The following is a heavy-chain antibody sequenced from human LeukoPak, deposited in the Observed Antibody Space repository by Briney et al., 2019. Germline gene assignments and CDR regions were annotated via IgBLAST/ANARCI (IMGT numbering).Heavy chain of an antibody. CDR2: ISYDGSNK. D-gene: IGHD3-10*01. V-gene: IGHV3-30*18. Sequence: PGRSLRLSCAASGFTFSSYGMHWVRQAPGKGLEWVAVISYDGSNKYYADSVKGRFTISRDNSKNTLYLQMNSLRAEDTAVYYCAKDQGRFWDPRTIHYGMDVWGQGTTVTVSS. CDR1: GFTFSSYG. CDR3: AKDQGRFWDPRTIHYGMDV. J-gene: IGHJ6*02.